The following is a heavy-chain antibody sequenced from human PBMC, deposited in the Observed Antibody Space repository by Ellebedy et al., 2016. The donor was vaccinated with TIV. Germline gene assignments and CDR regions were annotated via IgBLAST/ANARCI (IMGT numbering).Heavy chain of an antibody. V-gene: IGHV4-59*01. Sequence: SETLSLTCTVSGGSISSYYWSWIRQPPEKGLEWIGYMYYSGGANYNPSLKSRVAISVDTSKNQFSLKLSSVTAADTAIYYCARFIAASGYDHWGQGTLVTVSS. CDR3: ARFIAASGYDH. CDR2: MYYSGGA. J-gene: IGHJ4*02. CDR1: GGSISSYY. D-gene: IGHD6-6*01.